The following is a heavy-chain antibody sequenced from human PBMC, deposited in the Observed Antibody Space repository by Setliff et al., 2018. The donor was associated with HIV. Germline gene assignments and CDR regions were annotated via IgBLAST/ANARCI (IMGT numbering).Heavy chain of an antibody. CDR1: GYTFTDND. Sequence: ASVKVSCKASGYTFTDNDIIWVRQATGQGLEWMGWMNPNSGNTDYAQKFQGRVTMTRNTSISTAYMELSSLRSEDTAVYYCARANLWSGYYVPPFDYWGQGTLVTVSS. V-gene: IGHV1-8*01. CDR3: ARANLWSGYYVPPFDY. J-gene: IGHJ4*02. D-gene: IGHD3-3*01. CDR2: MNPNSGNT.